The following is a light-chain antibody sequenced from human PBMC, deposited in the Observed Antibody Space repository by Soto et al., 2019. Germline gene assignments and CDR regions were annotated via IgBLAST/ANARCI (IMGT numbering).Light chain of an antibody. CDR3: QHYNSYSEA. Sequence: DIQMTQSPSTLSGSVGDRVTITCRASQTISSWLAWYQQKPGKAPKLLIYKASTLKSGVPSRLSGSGSGTEFTLTISSLQTDDFATDYCQHYNSYSEAVGQGAKVELK. V-gene: IGKV1-5*03. CDR2: KAS. J-gene: IGKJ1*01. CDR1: QTISSW.